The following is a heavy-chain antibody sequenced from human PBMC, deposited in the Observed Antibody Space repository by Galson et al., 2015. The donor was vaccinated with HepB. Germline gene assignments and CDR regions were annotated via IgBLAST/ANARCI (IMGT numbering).Heavy chain of an antibody. J-gene: IGHJ3*02. V-gene: IGHV3-30*18. Sequence: SLRLSCAASGFTFSSYGMHWVRQAPGKGLEWVAVISYDGSNKYYADSVKGRFTISRDNSKNTLYLQMNSLRAEDTAVYYCAKDPGWELLGDAFDIWGQGTMVTVSS. CDR1: GFTFSSYG. D-gene: IGHD1-26*01. CDR2: ISYDGSNK. CDR3: AKDPGWELLGDAFDI.